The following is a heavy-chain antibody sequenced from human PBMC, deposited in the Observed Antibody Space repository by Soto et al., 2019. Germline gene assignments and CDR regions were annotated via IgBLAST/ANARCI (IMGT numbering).Heavy chain of an antibody. CDR2: IWYDGSNK. V-gene: IGHV3-33*01. Sequence: PGGSLRLSCAASGFPFSSYGMHWVRQAPGRGLDGVAVIWYDGSNKDYSDSVKGRFTISRDNSKNTLYLQMNNLRADDTAVYYCATSINWGQGTLVTVSS. CDR1: GFPFSSYG. CDR3: ATSIN. J-gene: IGHJ4*02.